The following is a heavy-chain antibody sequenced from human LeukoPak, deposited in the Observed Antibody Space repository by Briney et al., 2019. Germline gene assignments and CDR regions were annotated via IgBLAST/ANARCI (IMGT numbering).Heavy chain of an antibody. Sequence: SETLSLTCTVSGGSISSSSYYWGWIRQPPGKGPEWIGSIYYSGSTYYNPSLKSRVTISVDTSKNQFSLKLSSVTAADTAVYYCARRRITMVRGSLYFDYWGQGTLVTVSS. CDR1: GGSISSSSYY. D-gene: IGHD3-10*01. V-gene: IGHV4-39*07. CDR3: ARRRITMVRGSLYFDY. CDR2: IYYSGST. J-gene: IGHJ4*02.